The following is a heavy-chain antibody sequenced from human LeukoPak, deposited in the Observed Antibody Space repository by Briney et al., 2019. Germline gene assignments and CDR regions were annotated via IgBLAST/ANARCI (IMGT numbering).Heavy chain of an antibody. D-gene: IGHD1-14*01. J-gene: IGHJ4*02. CDR1: GGSFSDYQ. Sequence: PSETLSLTCAVSGGSFSDYQWNWIRQSPGKGLEWLGEISHSGTTTYNPSLKSRVTISVDTSKNQFSLKLRSVTAADTAVYYCARGFNRDYYFDYWGQGTLVTVSS. CDR3: ARGFNRDYYFDY. CDR2: ISHSGTT. V-gene: IGHV4-34*01.